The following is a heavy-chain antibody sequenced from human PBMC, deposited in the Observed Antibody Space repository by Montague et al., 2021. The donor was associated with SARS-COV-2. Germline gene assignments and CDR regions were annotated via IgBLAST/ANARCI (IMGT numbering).Heavy chain of an antibody. J-gene: IGHJ6*02. CDR2: IYPGDSGT. CDR3: VRLGGLRDYYYYGMDV. D-gene: IGHD5-12*01. V-gene: IGHV5-51*01. CDR1: GYSFISYW. Sequence: QSVAEVKKPGESLKISCKGSGYSFISYWIGWVRQMPGKGLGWMGIIYPGDSGTRYSPSFQGQVTISADKSISTAYLQWSSLKASDTAMYYCVRLGGLRDYYYYGMDVWGQGTTVTVSS.